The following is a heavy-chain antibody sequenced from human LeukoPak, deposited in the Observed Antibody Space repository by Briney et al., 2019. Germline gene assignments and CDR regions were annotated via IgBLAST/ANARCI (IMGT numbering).Heavy chain of an antibody. Sequence: ASVKVSCKASGYTFTSYGISWVRQAPGQGLEWMGWISAYNGNTNYAQKLQGRDTMTTDTSTSTAYMELRSLRSDDTAVYYCARTSITIFGVVTLGFDYWGQGTLVTVSS. CDR3: ARTSITIFGVVTLGFDY. J-gene: IGHJ4*02. CDR1: GYTFTSYG. D-gene: IGHD3-3*01. V-gene: IGHV1-18*01. CDR2: ISAYNGNT.